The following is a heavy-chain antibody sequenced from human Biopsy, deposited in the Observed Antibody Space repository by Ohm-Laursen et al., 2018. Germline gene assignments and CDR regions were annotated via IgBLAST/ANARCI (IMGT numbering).Heavy chain of an antibody. CDR2: IFTSGST. J-gene: IGHJ4*02. D-gene: IGHD3-22*01. CDR1: GVSINDYY. Sequence: SETLSFTCAVSGVSINDYYCVWNPQPAGKGLEWLGLIFTSGSTTYNPSLRSRVTMTVNTSKNQFPLNLSSMTAADTAMYYCAKGYTDYSDSSGFSYYFRYWGQGTLVTVSS. V-gene: IGHV4-4*07. CDR3: AKGYTDYSDSSGFSYYFRY.